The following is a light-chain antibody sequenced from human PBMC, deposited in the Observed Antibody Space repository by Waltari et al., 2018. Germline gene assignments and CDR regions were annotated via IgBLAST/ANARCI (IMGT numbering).Light chain of an antibody. CDR2: GAS. J-gene: IGKJ3*01. V-gene: IGKV3-15*01. CDR1: QSVSSN. Sequence: EIVMTQSPATLSVSPGERATLSCRASQSVSSNLAWYQQKPGQAPRLLIYGASTRATGIPARFIGSVSGTEFTLTISSLQSEDFAVYYCQQYNNWPLFTFGPGTKVDIK. CDR3: QQYNNWPLFT.